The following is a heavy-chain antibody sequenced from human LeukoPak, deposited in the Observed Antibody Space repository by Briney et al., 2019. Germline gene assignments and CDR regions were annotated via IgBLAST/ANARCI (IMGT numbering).Heavy chain of an antibody. CDR2: ISSDGSST. CDR1: GFTFSSYW. D-gene: IGHD6-19*01. J-gene: IGHJ4*02. Sequence: GGSLRLSCAASGFTFSSYWMHWVRQAPGKGLVWVTRISSDGSSTSYADSVKGRFTISRDNAKNTLYLQMSSLRAEDTAMYYCPRISLSGWANDYWGQGTLVTVSS. V-gene: IGHV3-74*01. CDR3: PRISLSGWANDY.